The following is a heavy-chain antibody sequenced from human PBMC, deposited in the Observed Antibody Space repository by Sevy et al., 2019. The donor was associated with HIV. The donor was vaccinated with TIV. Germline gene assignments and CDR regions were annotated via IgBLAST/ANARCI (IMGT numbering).Heavy chain of an antibody. D-gene: IGHD2-2*02. Sequence: GGSLRLSCAASGFTFSNYRMNWVRQAPGKGLEWGSSISSSSNYIYCADSVKGRFTISTDNAKNSLYLQMNSLRAEDTAVYYCAGGSAVLSGTIWDGFDYWGQGTLVTVSS. CDR1: GFTFSNYR. J-gene: IGHJ4*02. V-gene: IGHV3-21*01. CDR2: ISSSSNYI. CDR3: AGGSAVLSGTIWDGFDY.